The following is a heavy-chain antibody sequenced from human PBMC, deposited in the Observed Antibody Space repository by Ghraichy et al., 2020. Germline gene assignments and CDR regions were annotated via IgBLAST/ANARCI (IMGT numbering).Heavy chain of an antibody. J-gene: IGHJ4*02. CDR1: GGSIRDSY. V-gene: IGHV4-59*01. CDR3: ARSGWGQ. D-gene: IGHD3-10*01. Sequence: SETLSLTCTVSGGSIRDSYWDWIRQFPGKGLEWIGHIHSNGNTQYNPALESRVTISVDMSRNEFSLSLTSVTAADTAIYYCARSGWGQWGQGALVSVSS. CDR2: IHSNGNT.